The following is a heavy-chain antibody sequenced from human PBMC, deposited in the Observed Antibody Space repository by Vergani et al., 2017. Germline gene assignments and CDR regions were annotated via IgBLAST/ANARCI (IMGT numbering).Heavy chain of an antibody. CDR1: GYIFSNFW. Sequence: EVQLLQSGAEVKKPGESLKISCQAFGYIFSNFWIGWVRQRPGRGLEWMGIIYPIDSKIAYSPSFQGQAIMSLDKSITTAYLQWRSLKASDTAIYYCTRHVPCGDGACLHFDHWGQGTQVTVSS. V-gene: IGHV5-51*01. CDR3: TRHVPCGDGACLHFDH. J-gene: IGHJ4*02. D-gene: IGHD2-21*01. CDR2: IYPIDSKI.